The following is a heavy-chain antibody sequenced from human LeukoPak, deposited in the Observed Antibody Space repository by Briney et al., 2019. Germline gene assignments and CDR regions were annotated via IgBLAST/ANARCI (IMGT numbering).Heavy chain of an antibody. V-gene: IGHV3-53*01. J-gene: IGHJ4*02. CDR3: ASGCSGDKCRNY. Sequence: PGGSLRLSCAASGFTVSSNYMSWVRQAPGKGLEWVSVIYSGGSTNYADSVKGRFTISRDNAKNTLYLQMNSLRDEDTAVYYCASGCSGDKCRNYWGQGTLVTVSS. CDR1: GFTVSSNY. D-gene: IGHD2-15*01. CDR2: IYSGGST.